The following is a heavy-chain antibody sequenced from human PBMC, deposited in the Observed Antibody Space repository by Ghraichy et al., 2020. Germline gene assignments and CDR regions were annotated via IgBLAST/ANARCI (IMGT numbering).Heavy chain of an antibody. D-gene: IGHD5-12*01. J-gene: IGHJ4*02. CDR1: GFTFSSYA. CDR2: ISGSGGST. CDR3: AKDLVATSHERKKPLDY. Sequence: GGSLRLSCAASGFTFSSYAMSWVRQAPGKGLEWVSAISGSGGSTYYADSVKGRFTISRDNSKNTLYLQMNSLRAEDTAVYYCAKDLVATSHERKKPLDYWGQGTLVTVSS. V-gene: IGHV3-23*01.